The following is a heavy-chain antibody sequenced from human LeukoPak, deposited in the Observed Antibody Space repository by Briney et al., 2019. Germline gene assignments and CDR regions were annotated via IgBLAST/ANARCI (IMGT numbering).Heavy chain of an antibody. CDR1: GFTFDDYA. V-gene: IGHV3-9*01. CDR2: ISWNSGSI. D-gene: IGHD6-19*01. CDR3: ARDGVAGRGYYYYYMDV. Sequence: GGSLRLSCAASGFTFDDYAMHWVRQAPGKGLEWVSGISWNSGSIGYADSVKGRFTISRDNAKNSLYLQMNSLRAEDTAVYYCARDGVAGRGYYYYYMDVWGKGTTVTVSS. J-gene: IGHJ6*03.